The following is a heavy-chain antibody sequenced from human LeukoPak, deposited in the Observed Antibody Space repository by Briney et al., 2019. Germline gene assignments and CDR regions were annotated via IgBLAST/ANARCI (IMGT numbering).Heavy chain of an antibody. J-gene: IGHJ6*02. CDR1: GGSISSNN. CDR3: ERHPGTRQDYYYYGMDV. CDR2: TFFSVRT. Sequence: PSETLSLTSTEPGGSISSNNWSWIRQRPGKGLEWIGYTFFSVRTNYNPSLKRRATTTVETSKNHFSLKLSSVTAADTAVYYCERHPGTRQDYYYYGMDVWGQGTTVTVSS. D-gene: IGHD1/OR15-1a*01. V-gene: IGHV4-59*08.